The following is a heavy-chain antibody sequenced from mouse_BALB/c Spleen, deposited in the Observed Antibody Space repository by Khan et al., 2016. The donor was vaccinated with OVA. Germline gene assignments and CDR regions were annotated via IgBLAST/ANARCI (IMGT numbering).Heavy chain of an antibody. V-gene: IGHV2-6-7*01. D-gene: IGHD1-1*01. CDR2: IWGDGST. CDR3: ARVTTVVDAMDY. Sequence: QMQLEESGPGLVAPSQSLSITCTVSGFSLTGYGVNWVRQPPGKGLEWLGLIWGDGSTDYNLVLKSRLSISKDNSKSQAFLKMNSLQTDDTAWYYCARVTTVVDAMDYWGQGTSVTVSS. J-gene: IGHJ4*01. CDR1: GFSLTGYG.